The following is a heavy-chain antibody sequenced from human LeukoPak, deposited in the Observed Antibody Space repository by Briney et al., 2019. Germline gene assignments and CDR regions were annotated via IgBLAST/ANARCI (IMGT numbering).Heavy chain of an antibody. D-gene: IGHD3-9*01. Sequence: ASVKVSCKASGYTFTGYYMHWVRQAPGQGLEWMGWINPNSGGTNYAQKFQGWVTMTRGTSISTAYMELSRLRSDDTAVYYCARHWAHDILTGYYNWFDPWGQGTLVTVSS. J-gene: IGHJ5*02. CDR1: GYTFTGYY. CDR3: ARHWAHDILTGYYNWFDP. CDR2: INPNSGGT. V-gene: IGHV1-2*04.